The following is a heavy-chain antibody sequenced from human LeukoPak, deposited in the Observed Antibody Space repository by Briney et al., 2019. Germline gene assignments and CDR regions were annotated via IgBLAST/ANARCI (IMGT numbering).Heavy chain of an antibody. CDR3: AKRGVVIRVILVGFHKEAYYFDS. Sequence: PGGSLRLSCAVSGITLSNYGMSWVRQVPGKGLEWVAGISDSGGRTNYVDSVKGRFTISRDNPNNTLYLQMTSLRAEDTAVYFCAKRGVVIRVILVGFHKEAYYFDSWGQGALVTVSS. D-gene: IGHD3-22*01. CDR2: ISDSGGRT. J-gene: IGHJ4*02. CDR1: GITLSNYG. V-gene: IGHV3-23*01.